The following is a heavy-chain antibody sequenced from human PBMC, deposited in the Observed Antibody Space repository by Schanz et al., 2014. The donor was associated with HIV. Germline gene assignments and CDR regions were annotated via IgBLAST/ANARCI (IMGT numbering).Heavy chain of an antibody. V-gene: IGHV1-8*01. Sequence: QVQLVQSGAEVMEPGASVKISCRASRDTFTNSAINWVRQATGQGLEWMGWMNPNSGNTAYAQRFQGRVTMTRDISIFTAYLELSRLISDDTAVYYCARLRYSYTCFDYWGQGTPVSVSS. CDR1: RDTFTNSA. CDR2: MNPNSGNT. CDR3: ARLRYSYTCFDY. J-gene: IGHJ4*02. D-gene: IGHD5-18*01.